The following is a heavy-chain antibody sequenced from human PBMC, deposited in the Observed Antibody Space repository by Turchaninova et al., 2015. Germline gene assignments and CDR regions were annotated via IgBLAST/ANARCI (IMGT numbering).Heavy chain of an antibody. Sequence: QVQLQESGPGLVKPSETLSLTCAVTDFSFTSTYDWGWIRQSPGKGLEWIGTVYGSGSTYYNPSLNRRVTISLATSKKHFSLKLSSVTAADTAIYYCARLRRRYFDYWGQGALVTVSS. CDR3: ARLRRRYFDY. CDR2: VYGSGST. V-gene: IGHV4-38-2*01. CDR1: DFSFTSTYD. J-gene: IGHJ4*02.